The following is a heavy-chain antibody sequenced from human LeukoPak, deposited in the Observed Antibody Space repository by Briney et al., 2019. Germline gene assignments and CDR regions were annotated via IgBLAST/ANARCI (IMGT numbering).Heavy chain of an antibody. CDR1: GFTFSNYA. V-gene: IGHV3-23*01. CDR2: ISGSSGLT. D-gene: IGHD4-17*01. CDR3: ARRGESASYGDYRFDY. Sequence: GGSLRLSRAASGFTFSNYAMSWVRQAPGRGLEWVSAISGSSGLTYYADSVKGRFTISRDNSKNTLFLQMNSLRAEDTAVYYCARRGESASYGDYRFDYWGQGTLVTVSS. J-gene: IGHJ4*02.